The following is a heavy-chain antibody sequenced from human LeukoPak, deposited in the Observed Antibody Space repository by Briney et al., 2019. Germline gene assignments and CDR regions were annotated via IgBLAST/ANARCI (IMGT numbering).Heavy chain of an antibody. D-gene: IGHD2-8*01. Sequence: SGTLSLTCAVSGGSIGSIEWFSWVRQTPGKGLEWIGESHQTGSTSYNPSLKSRVTISVDKSKNQFSLDFNSVTAADTAIYYCATNGYYCIDVWGKGTTVTVSS. V-gene: IGHV4-4*02. CDR1: GGSIGSIEW. CDR3: ATNGYYCIDV. CDR2: SHQTGST. J-gene: IGHJ6*03.